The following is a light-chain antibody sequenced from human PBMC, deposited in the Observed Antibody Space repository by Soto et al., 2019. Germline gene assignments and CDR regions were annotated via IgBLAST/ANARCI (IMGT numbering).Light chain of an antibody. Sequence: ESMLTQSPGTLSLSPGERATLSCRASQSVNSRYLTWYQQKPGQAPRLLIYGASIRGTDVPDRFTGSGSVTDSTLTISRLEPEDFAVYYWQQFGDSPPVFTFGQRTKLEI. CDR2: GAS. J-gene: IGKJ2*01. CDR1: QSVNSRY. V-gene: IGKV3-20*01. CDR3: QQFGDSPPVFT.